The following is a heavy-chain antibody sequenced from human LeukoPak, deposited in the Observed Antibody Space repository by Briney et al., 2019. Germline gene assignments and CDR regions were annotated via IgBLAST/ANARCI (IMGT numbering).Heavy chain of an antibody. Sequence: GGSLRLSCAASGFSFSDYALHWVRQAPGKGLEWVAVIPFDGSHTYYADSVRGRFTISRDNSKSTLFLQMNSLRVEDSAVYYCARDLRWLQTSDHWGQGTLVTVSS. D-gene: IGHD5-24*01. V-gene: IGHV3-30-3*01. CDR2: IPFDGSHT. CDR1: GFSFSDYA. CDR3: ARDLRWLQTSDH. J-gene: IGHJ4*02.